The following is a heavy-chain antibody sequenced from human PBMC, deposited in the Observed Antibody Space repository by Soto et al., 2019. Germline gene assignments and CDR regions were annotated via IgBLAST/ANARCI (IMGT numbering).Heavy chain of an antibody. V-gene: IGHV3-23*01. CDR1: GFTFSTYA. D-gene: IGHD2-2*01. Sequence: GGSLRLSCAASGFTFSTYAMSWVRQAPRKGLEWVSAISGNGGDYTYYADSAKGRFTISRDNSKNTLYLQMNSLRAEDTAVYYCVPLCRYCSTTTPSWGQGTLVTVSS. CDR3: VPLCRYCSTTTPS. J-gene: IGHJ4*02. CDR2: ISGNGGDYT.